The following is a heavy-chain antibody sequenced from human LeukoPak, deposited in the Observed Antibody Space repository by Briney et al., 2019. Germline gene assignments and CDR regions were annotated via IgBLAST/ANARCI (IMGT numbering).Heavy chain of an antibody. D-gene: IGHD5-12*01. V-gene: IGHV4-31*03. J-gene: IGHJ4*02. Sequence: SQTLSLTCTVSGGSITSGGYYWSWIRQHPVKGLEWIGYIYYSGSTYYNPSLKSRLTISVDTSKNQFSLNLMSVTAADTAVYYCAREGYGGYGMFDCWGQGTLVTVFS. CDR1: GGSITSGGYY. CDR3: AREGYGGYGMFDC. CDR2: IYYSGST.